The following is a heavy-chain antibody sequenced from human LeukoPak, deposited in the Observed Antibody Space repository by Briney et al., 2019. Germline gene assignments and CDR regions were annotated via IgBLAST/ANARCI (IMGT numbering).Heavy chain of an antibody. V-gene: IGHV1-18*01. Sequence: ASVKVSCKASGYTFTSYGISWVRQAPGQGLEWMGWISAYNGNRNYAQKLQGRVTMTTDTSTRKGHLELRSLRSDHTAGYYCARDRGDGYNFNYWGQGTPVTVSP. CDR2: ISAYNGNR. CDR1: GYTFTSYG. CDR3: ARDRGDGYNFNY. J-gene: IGHJ4*02. D-gene: IGHD5-24*01.